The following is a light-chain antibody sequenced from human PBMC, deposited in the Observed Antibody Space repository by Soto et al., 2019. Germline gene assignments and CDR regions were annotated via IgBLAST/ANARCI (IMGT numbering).Light chain of an antibody. CDR3: QQYSDWTPLT. CDR2: GAS. Sequence: EVVLTQSPATLSVSPGERATLSCRASQSVSSSLAWYQHKPGQAPRLLIHGASTRATGVPDRFSGSGSGTEFALIISGLQSEDCAVYYCQQYSDWTPLTFGGGTKVEIK. V-gene: IGKV3-15*01. J-gene: IGKJ4*01. CDR1: QSVSSS.